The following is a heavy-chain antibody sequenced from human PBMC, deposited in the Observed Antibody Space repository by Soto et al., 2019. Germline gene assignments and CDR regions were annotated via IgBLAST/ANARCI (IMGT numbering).Heavy chain of an antibody. CDR1: GFTFSSYA. V-gene: IGHV3-23*01. Sequence: EVQLLESGGGLVQPGGSLRLSCAASGFTFSSYAMSWVRQAPGKGLEWVSAYSGSGGSTYYADSVKSRFTISRDNSKNTLYLQMNSLRSEDTAVYYCSQSGMANDYWGQGTLVTVSS. D-gene: IGHD5-12*01. J-gene: IGHJ4*02. CDR3: SQSGMANDY. CDR2: YSGSGGST.